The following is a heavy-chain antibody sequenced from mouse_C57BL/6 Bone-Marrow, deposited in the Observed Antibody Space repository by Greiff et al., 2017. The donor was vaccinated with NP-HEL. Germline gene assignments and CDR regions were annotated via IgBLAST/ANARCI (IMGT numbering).Heavy chain of an antibody. CDR1: GYTFTSYW. V-gene: IGHV1-53*01. CDR3: ARGNDYDGTGYFDY. CDR2: INPSNGGT. Sequence: QVHVKQSGTELVKPGASVKLSCKASGYTFTSYWMHWVKQRPGQGLEWIGNINPSNGGTNYNEKFKSKATLTVDKSSSTAYMQLSSLTSEDSAVYYCARGNDYDGTGYFDYWGQGTTLTVSS. D-gene: IGHD2-4*01. J-gene: IGHJ2*01.